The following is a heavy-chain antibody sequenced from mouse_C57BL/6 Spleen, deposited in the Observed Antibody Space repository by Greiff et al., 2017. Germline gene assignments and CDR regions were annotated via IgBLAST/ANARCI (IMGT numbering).Heavy chain of an antibody. J-gene: IGHJ4*01. CDR2: INYDGSST. CDR1: GFTFSDYY. Sequence: DVHLVESEGGLVQPGSSMKLSCTASGFTFSDYYMAWVRQVPEKGLEWVANINYDGSSTYYLDSLKSRFIISRDNAKNILYLQMSSLKSEDTATYYCARRGGDYAMDYWGQGTSVTVSS. D-gene: IGHD1-1*02. CDR3: ARRGGDYAMDY. V-gene: IGHV5-16*01.